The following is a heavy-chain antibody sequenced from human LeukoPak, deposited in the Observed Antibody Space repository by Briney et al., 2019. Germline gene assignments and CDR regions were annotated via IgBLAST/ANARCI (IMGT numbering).Heavy chain of an antibody. CDR1: GDSITSNSFY. J-gene: IGHJ4*02. CDR2: VYYSESS. V-gene: IGHV4-39*07. D-gene: IGHD4-17*01. CDR3: ARDAESDTGDFLYFDY. Sequence: SETLSLTCTVSGDSITSNSFYWGWIRQPPGKGLEWIGSVYYSESSYSNPSLKSRVTISVDTPKNQFSLKVTSVTAADTAVYYCARDAESDTGDFLYFDYWGQGTLVTVSS.